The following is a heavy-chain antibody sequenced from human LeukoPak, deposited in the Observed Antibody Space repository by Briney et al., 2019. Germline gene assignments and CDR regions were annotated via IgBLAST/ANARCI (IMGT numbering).Heavy chain of an antibody. V-gene: IGHV3-53*01. Sequence: PGGSLRLSCAASGFTVSNNYMSWVRQAPGKGLEWVPVIYSGGSTYYADSVKGRFTISRDNSKNTLYLQVNSLRAEDTAVYYCARASSSWAEYYFDYWGQGTLVTVSS. J-gene: IGHJ4*02. CDR2: IYSGGST. D-gene: IGHD6-13*01. CDR3: ARASSSWAEYYFDY. CDR1: GFTVSNNY.